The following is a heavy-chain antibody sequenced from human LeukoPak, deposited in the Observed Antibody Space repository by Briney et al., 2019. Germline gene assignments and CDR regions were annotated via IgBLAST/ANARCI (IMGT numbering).Heavy chain of an antibody. CDR2: IKQDGSEK. Sequence: GGSLRLSCAASGFTFSSYWMSWVRQAPGKGLEWVANIKQDGSEKYYVDSVKGRFTISRDNAKNSLYLQMNSLRAEDTAVYYCARGGSSSWYRYYFDYWGQGTLVTVSS. D-gene: IGHD6-13*01. CDR3: ARGGSSSWYRYYFDY. CDR1: GFTFSSYW. V-gene: IGHV3-7*02. J-gene: IGHJ4*02.